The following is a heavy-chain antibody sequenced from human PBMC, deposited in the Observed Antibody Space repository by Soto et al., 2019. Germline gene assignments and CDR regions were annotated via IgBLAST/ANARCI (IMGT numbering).Heavy chain of an antibody. V-gene: IGHV1-46*01. D-gene: IGHD3-3*01. Sequence: GASVKVSCKASGYTLTSYYMHWLRQAPGQGLEWMGIINPSGGSTSYAQKFQGRVTMTRDTSTSTVYMELSSLRSEDTAVYYCARDGDFWSGYHKRYYFDYWGQGTLVTVSS. CDR3: ARDGDFWSGYHKRYYFDY. CDR1: GYTLTSYY. CDR2: INPSGGST. J-gene: IGHJ4*02.